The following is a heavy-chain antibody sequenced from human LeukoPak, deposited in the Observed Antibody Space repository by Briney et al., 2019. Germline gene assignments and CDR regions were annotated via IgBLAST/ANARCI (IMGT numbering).Heavy chain of an antibody. D-gene: IGHD5-12*01. CDR1: GYSFINYW. CDR3: ARRIGYSGYDV. CDR2: IYPADSDT. V-gene: IGHV5-51*01. J-gene: IGHJ4*02. Sequence: GESLKISCTCSGYSFINYWIGWVRQMPGKGLEWMGMIYPADSDTKYSPSFEGQVSISADNSISTVQLQRRSLKSSDSAKYYCARRIGYSGYDVWGQGSQVTVSS.